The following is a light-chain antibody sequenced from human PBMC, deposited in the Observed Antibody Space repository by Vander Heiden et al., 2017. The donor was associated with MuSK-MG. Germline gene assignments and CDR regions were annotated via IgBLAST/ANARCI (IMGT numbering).Light chain of an antibody. CDR1: QDISNY. Sequence: DSQMTQAPSSLSASVGDRVTITCQASQDISNYLNWYQQKPGKAPKLLIYDASNLETGVPSRFSGRGSRTDFTFTIISLQPEDVATYYCQQDDNLPLTFGGGTKVEIK. CDR3: QQDDNLPLT. J-gene: IGKJ4*01. V-gene: IGKV1-33*01. CDR2: DAS.